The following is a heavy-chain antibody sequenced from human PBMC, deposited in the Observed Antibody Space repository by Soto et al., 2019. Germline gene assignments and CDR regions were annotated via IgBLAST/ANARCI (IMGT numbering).Heavy chain of an antibody. Sequence: GSLRLSCAASGFTFINAWIIFFRHSPWKGLEWVVRIKSKTDGGTTDYAAPVKGRFTISRDDSKNTLYLQMNSLKTEDTAVYYCTTDVGAFLFDYWGQGTLVTVSS. CDR1: GFTFINAW. D-gene: IGHD1-26*01. V-gene: IGHV3-15*01. CDR2: IKSKTDGGTT. CDR3: TTDVGAFLFDY. J-gene: IGHJ4*02.